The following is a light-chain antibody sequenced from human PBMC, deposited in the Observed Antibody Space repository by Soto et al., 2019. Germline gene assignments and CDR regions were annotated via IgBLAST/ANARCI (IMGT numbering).Light chain of an antibody. CDR1: SSNSGSNT. CDR2: SNN. Sequence: QSALTQPPSASGTPGQRVTISCSGSSSNSGSNTVIWYQQLPGTAPKLVIYSNNQRPSGVTDRFSGSKSGTSASLAISGLQSEDEADYYCVAWDDRLNGYVVFGGGTKVTVL. J-gene: IGLJ2*01. CDR3: VAWDDRLNGYVV. V-gene: IGLV1-44*01.